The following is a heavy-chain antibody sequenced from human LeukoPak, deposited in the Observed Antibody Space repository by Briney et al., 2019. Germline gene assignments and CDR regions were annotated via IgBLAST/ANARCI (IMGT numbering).Heavy chain of an antibody. CDR3: AKDWEWELNVLDY. J-gene: IGHJ4*02. V-gene: IGHV3-30*18. D-gene: IGHD1-26*01. CDR1: GFTFSSYG. Sequence: RSLRLSCAASGFTFSSYGMHWVRQAPGKGLEWVAVISYDGSNKYYADSVKGRFTISRDNSKNTLYLQMNSLIAEDTVVYYCAKDWEWELNVLDYWGQGTLVTVSS. CDR2: ISYDGSNK.